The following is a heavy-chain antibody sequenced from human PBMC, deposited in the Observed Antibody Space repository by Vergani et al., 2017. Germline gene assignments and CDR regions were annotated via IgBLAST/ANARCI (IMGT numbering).Heavy chain of an antibody. V-gene: IGHV4-59*01. CDR3: SRQTYSYGYDY. CDR2: IHYSGRT. J-gene: IGHJ4*01. CDR1: GRSISSYY. D-gene: IGHD5-18*01. Sequence: QVQLQESGPGLVKPSETLSLTCTVSGRSISSYYCSCSRQPPGKGLEWIGSIHYSGRTNYNHPLKIRVTISVGTTKNQFTLKLSSVPAADTAVYYCSRQTYSYGYDYWGQGTLVTVSS.